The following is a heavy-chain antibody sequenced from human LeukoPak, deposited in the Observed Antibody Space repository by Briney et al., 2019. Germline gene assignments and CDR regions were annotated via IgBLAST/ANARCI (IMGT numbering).Heavy chain of an antibody. D-gene: IGHD6-19*01. V-gene: IGHV4-34*01. CDR3: ARGPDLQWLPTGGTDY. Sequence: GSLRLSCAASGFTFSSHGMTWVRQAPGKGLEWIGEINHSGSTNYNPSLKSRVTISVDTSKNQSSLKLSSVTAADTAVYYCARGPDLQWLPTGGTDYWGQGTLVTVSS. CDR1: GFTFSSHG. CDR2: INHSGST. J-gene: IGHJ4*02.